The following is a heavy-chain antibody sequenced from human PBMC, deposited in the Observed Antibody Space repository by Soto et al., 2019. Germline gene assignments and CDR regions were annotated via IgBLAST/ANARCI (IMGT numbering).Heavy chain of an antibody. V-gene: IGHV1-69*13. D-gene: IGHD4-17*01. Sequence: ASVKVSCNASGGTFSSYAISWVRHAPGQGLEWMGGIIPIFGTANHAQKFQGRVTITADESTSTAYMELSSLRSEDTAVYYCARVAYGDYEGWYYYYGMDVWGQGTTVTVSS. J-gene: IGHJ6*02. CDR2: IIPIFGTA. CDR1: GGTFSSYA. CDR3: ARVAYGDYEGWYYYYGMDV.